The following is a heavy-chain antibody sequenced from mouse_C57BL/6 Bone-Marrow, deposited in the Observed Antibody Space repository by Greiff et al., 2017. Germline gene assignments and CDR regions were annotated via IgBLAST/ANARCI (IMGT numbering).Heavy chain of an antibody. Sequence: VQLQQSGAELVKPGASVKLSCTASGFNFTDYYMHWVKQRPEQGLEWIGRIDPEDGGTKYAPKFQGKATITADTSSNTAYLQLSSLTSEDTAVYYCARPQKFDWYFDVWGTGTTVTVSA. CDR3: ARPQKFDWYFDV. J-gene: IGHJ1*03. V-gene: IGHV14-2*01. CDR2: IDPEDGGT. D-gene: IGHD1-3*01. CDR1: GFNFTDYY.